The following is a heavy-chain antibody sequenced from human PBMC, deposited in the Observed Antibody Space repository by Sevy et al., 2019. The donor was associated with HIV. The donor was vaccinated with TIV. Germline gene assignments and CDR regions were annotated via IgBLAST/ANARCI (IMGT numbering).Heavy chain of an antibody. J-gene: IGHJ4*02. Sequence: GGSLRLSCAAFGFTFSTHAMHWVRQAPGKGREWVAVIWTEGDDESYADSVRGRFTISRENSKNTLYLQMNSLRSEDTAVYYCATEYSNGFDYLGQGTRVTVSS. CDR2: IWTEGDDE. D-gene: IGHD4-4*01. CDR1: GFTFSTHA. V-gene: IGHV3-33*01. CDR3: ATEYSNGFDY.